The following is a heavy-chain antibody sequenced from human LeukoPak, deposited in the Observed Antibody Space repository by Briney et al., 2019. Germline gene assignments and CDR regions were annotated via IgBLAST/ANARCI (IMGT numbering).Heavy chain of an antibody. CDR2: MNPNSGNT. J-gene: IGHJ2*01. CDR3: ARGWGAARPGWYFDL. D-gene: IGHD6-6*01. CDR1: GYTFTSYD. Sequence: ASVKVSCKASGYTFTSYDINWVRQATGQGLEWMGWMNPNSGNTGYVQKFQGRVTITRNTSISTAYMELSSLRSEDTAVYYCARGWGAARPGWYFDLWGRGTLVTVSS. V-gene: IGHV1-8*03.